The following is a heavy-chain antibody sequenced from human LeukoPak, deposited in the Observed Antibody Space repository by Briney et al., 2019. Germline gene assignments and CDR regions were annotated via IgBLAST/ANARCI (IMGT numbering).Heavy chain of an antibody. Sequence: GGSLRLSCAASGIIFSNYWMHWVRQAPGKGLVWVSRINRDGSSTSYADSVKGRFTISRDNAKNTLYLQMNSLRAEDTAVYYCARSAAAGFSYYSYYLDVWGKGTTVTIFS. J-gene: IGHJ6*03. D-gene: IGHD6-13*01. CDR3: ARSAAAGFSYYSYYLDV. CDR1: GIIFSNYW. V-gene: IGHV3-74*01. CDR2: INRDGSST.